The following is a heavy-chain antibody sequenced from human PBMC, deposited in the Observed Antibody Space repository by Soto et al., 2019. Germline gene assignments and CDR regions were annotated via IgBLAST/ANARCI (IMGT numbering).Heavy chain of an antibody. CDR1: GYTFTSYT. CDR2: INTGNGNT. CDR3: ARHFYGSGSPVSPSGSFDY. Sequence: ASVKVSCKASGYTFTSYTMHWVRQAPGQRLEWMGWINTGNGNTKYSQKFQGRVTITRDTSATTAYMELSSLRYEDTAVYSCARHFYGSGSPVSPSGSFDYWGQGTLVTVSS. D-gene: IGHD3-10*01. J-gene: IGHJ4*02. V-gene: IGHV1-3*04.